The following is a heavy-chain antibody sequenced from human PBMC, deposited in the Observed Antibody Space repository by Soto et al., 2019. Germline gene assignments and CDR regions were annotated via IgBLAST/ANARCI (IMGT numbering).Heavy chain of an antibody. CDR2: ISYDGSNK. D-gene: IGHD3-22*01. V-gene: IGHV3-30*18. J-gene: IGHJ6*02. CDR1: GFTFSSYG. CDR3: AKFPSRAYYDSSGGITDV. Sequence: GSLRLSCAASGFTFSSYGMHWVRQAPGKGLEWVAVISYDGSNKYYADSVKGRFTISRDNSKNTLYLQMNSLRAEDTAVYYCAKFPSRAYYDSSGGITDVWGQGTTVTVSS.